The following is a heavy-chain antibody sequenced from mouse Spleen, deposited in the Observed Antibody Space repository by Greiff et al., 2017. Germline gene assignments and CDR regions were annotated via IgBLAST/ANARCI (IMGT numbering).Heavy chain of an antibody. CDR2: IDPETGGT. Sequence: VQLQQSGPELVKPGASVKVSCKASGYSFTDYNMYWVKQTPVHGLEWIGAIDPETGGTAYNQKFKGKAILTADKSSSTAYMELRSLTSEDSAVYYCTRPYSNPGGFAYWGQGTLVTVSA. CDR1: GYSFTDYN. V-gene: IGHV1-15*01. CDR3: TRPYSNPGGFAY. J-gene: IGHJ3*01. D-gene: IGHD2-5*01.